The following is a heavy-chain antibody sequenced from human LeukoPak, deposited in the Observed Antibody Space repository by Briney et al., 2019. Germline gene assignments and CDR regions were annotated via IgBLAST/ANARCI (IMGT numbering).Heavy chain of an antibody. V-gene: IGHV4-59*08. J-gene: IGHJ6*03. Sequence: SETLSLTCTVSGGSITGYYWSWLRQPPGKGLEWIGYIYYSGSTNYDPSLKSRVTMSVDTPKNQFSLKLSSVTAADTAVYYCARLTGEQLATVNHRYHYIAVWGKGTAVTVSS. CDR3: ARLTGEQLATVNHRYHYIAV. CDR1: GGSITGYY. D-gene: IGHD6-6*01. CDR2: IYYSGST.